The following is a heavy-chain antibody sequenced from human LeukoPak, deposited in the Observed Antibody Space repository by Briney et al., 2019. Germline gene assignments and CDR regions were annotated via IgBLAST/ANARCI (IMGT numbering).Heavy chain of an antibody. CDR3: ATVDSYGSRLDY. Sequence: SETLSLTCSVSGGSITGGGYFWTWIRQHPGKGLEWIGYIHYSGSANYNPSLKSRVSISVDTSKKQFSLKLNSVTAADTAVYYCATVDSYGSRLDYWGQGTLVTVSS. CDR1: GGSITGGGYF. D-gene: IGHD5-18*01. V-gene: IGHV4-61*08. CDR2: IHYSGSA. J-gene: IGHJ4*02.